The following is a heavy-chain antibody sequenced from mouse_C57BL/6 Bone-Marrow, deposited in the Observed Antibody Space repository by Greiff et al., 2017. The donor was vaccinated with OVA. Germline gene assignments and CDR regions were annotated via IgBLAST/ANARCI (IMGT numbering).Heavy chain of an antibody. V-gene: IGHV1-42*01. CDR3: ARGNFWAWFAY. CDR1: GYSFTGYY. Sequence: VHVKQSGPELVKPGASVKISCKASGYSFTGYYMNWVKQSPEKSLEWIGEINPSTGGTTYNQKFKAKATLTVDKSSSTAYMQLKSLTSEDSAVYYCARGNFWAWFAYWGQGTLVTVSA. J-gene: IGHJ3*01. D-gene: IGHD4-1*01. CDR2: INPSTGGT.